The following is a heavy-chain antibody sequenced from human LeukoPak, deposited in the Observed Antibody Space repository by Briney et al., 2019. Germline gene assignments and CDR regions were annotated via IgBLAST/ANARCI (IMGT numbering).Heavy chain of an antibody. V-gene: IGHV4-59*01. J-gene: IGHJ4*02. CDR2: IYYSGST. Sequence: SETLSLTCTVSGGSISSYYWSWIRQPPGKGLEWIGYIYYSGSTNYNPSLKSRVTISVDTSKNQFSLKLSSVTAADTAMYYCARDLSSSGYYYGWGQGTLVTVSS. CDR1: GGSISSYY. CDR3: ARDLSSSGYYYG. D-gene: IGHD3-22*01.